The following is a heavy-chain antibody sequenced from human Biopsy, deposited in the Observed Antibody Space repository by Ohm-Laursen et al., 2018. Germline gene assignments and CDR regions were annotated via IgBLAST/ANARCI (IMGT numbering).Heavy chain of an antibody. Sequence: GASVKVSCKASGGTFTNYAISWVRQAPGQGLEWMGGIIPIFGTANYAQKFQGRVTITADESTSTAYMELSSLRSDDTAVYYCAKDALGGGSYRFFNWGRGSLVAVS. CDR3: AKDALGGGSYRFFN. CDR2: IIPIFGTA. CDR1: GGTFTNYA. D-gene: IGHD1-26*01. V-gene: IGHV1-69*13. J-gene: IGHJ1*01.